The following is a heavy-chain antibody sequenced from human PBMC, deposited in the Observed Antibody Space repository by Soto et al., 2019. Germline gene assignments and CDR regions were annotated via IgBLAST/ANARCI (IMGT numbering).Heavy chain of an antibody. J-gene: IGHJ4*02. CDR3: ARDGKDYALDY. D-gene: IGHD4-17*01. CDR2: ISSSSSYI. CDR1: GFTFSSYS. V-gene: IGHV3-21*01. Sequence: GGSLRLCCAASGFTFSSYSMNWVRQAPGKGLEWVSSISSSSSYIYYADSVKGRFTISRDNAKNSLYLQMNSLRAEDTAVYYCARDGKDYALDYCGQGTLVTVSS.